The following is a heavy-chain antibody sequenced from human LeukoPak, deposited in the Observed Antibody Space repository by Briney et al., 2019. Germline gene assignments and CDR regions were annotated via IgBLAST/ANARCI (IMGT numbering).Heavy chain of an antibody. V-gene: IGHV3-21*01. D-gene: IGHD6-19*01. CDR1: GFSFSYYS. CDR3: ARDSSGWSRDY. Sequence: PGGSLRPSCAASGFSFSYYSMSWVRQAPGKGLEWVSTISSSSDFISYADSVKGRFTISRDHARSSLSLQMNSLRAEDTAVYFCARDSSGWSRDYWGQGTLVTVSS. CDR2: ISSSSDFI. J-gene: IGHJ4*02.